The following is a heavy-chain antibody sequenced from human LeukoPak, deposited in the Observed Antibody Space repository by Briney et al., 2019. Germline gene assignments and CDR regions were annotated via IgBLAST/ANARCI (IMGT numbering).Heavy chain of an antibody. J-gene: IGHJ5*02. D-gene: IGHD5-12*01. Sequence: GGSLRLSCAASGFTFSNYWMHWVRQAPGKGLVWVSRINHDGIRTTYADSVKGRFTISRDNAKNTVYPQMNSLRAEDTAVYYCARGATASFDPWGQGTLVSVSS. V-gene: IGHV3-74*01. CDR2: INHDGIRT. CDR3: ARGATASFDP. CDR1: GFTFSNYW.